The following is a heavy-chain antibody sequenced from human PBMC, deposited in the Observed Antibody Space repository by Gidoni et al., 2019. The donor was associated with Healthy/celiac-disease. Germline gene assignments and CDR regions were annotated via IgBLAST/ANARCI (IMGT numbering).Heavy chain of an antibody. J-gene: IGHJ4*02. Sequence: EVQLLESGGGLVQPGGSLRLSCAASGFTFSSYAMSWVRQAPGKGLEWVSAISGSGGSTYYADSVKGRFTISRDNSKNTLYLQMNSLRAEDTAVYYCAKARLPRTPGATSFDYWGQGTLVTVSS. V-gene: IGHV3-23*01. CDR2: ISGSGGST. CDR3: AKARLPRTPGATSFDY. D-gene: IGHD1-26*01. CDR1: GFTFSSYA.